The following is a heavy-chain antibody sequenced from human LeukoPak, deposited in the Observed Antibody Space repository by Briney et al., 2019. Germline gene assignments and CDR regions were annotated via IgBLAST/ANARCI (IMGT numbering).Heavy chain of an antibody. D-gene: IGHD2-2*01. J-gene: IGHJ3*02. CDR2: IYYSGST. CDR1: GGSIISYY. V-gene: IGHV4-59*01. Sequence: SETLSFTCTVSGGSIISYYWSWIRQPPGKGLEWIGYIYYSGSTNYNPSLKSRVTISVDTSKNQFSLKLSSVTAADTAVYYCARVGWDIVVVPAAMTFDIWGQGTMVTVSS. CDR3: ARVGWDIVVVPAAMTFDI.